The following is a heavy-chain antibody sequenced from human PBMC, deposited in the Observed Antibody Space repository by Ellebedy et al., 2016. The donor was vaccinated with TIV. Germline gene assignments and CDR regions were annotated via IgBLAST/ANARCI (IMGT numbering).Heavy chain of an antibody. CDR3: ARDAAGNGGKLDY. CDR2: ISSSNSYI. V-gene: IGHV3-21*01. J-gene: IGHJ4*02. CDR1: GFTFNTYS. Sequence: PGGSLRLSCAASGFTFNTYSMNWVRQAPGKGLEWVSSISSSNSYINYADSVKGRFTISRDNANSSLFLEMNSLRAEDTAVYYCARDAAGNGGKLDYWGQGALVTVSS. D-gene: IGHD4-23*01.